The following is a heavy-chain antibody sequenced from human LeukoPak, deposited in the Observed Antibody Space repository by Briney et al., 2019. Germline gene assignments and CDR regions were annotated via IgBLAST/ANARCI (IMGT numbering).Heavy chain of an antibody. V-gene: IGHV4-59*12. J-gene: IGHJ3*02. CDR1: GGSISNNY. CDR3: ARDCSGGSCYGAFDI. CDR2: IYDSGST. Sequence: PSETLSLTCTVSGGSISNNYWSWFRQPPGKGLEWIGYIYDSGSTYYNPSLKSRITISVDTSEDRFSLKLSSVTATDTAVYYCARDCSGGSCYGAFDIWGQGTMVTVSS. D-gene: IGHD2-15*01.